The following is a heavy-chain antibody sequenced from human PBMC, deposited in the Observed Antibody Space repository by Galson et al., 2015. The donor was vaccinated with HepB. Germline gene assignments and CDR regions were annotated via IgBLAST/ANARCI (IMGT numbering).Heavy chain of an antibody. V-gene: IGHV1-2*02. D-gene: IGHD3-3*01. Sequence: SVKVSCKASGYTFTGYYMHWVRQAPGQGLEWMGWINPNSGGTNYAQKFQGRVTMTRDTSISTAYMELSRLRSDDTAVYYCASLDFWSGYYTSENYYYMDVWGKGTTVTVSS. CDR1: GYTFTGYY. CDR3: ASLDFWSGYYTSENYYYMDV. CDR2: INPNSGGT. J-gene: IGHJ6*03.